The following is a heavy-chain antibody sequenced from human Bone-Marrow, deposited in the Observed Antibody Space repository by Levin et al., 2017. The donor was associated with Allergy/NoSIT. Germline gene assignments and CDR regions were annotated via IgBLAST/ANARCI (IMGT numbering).Heavy chain of an antibody. Sequence: LSLTCAASGSTFSSYAVHWVRQAPGKGLEWLAVVSFDGSEKYYADSVKGRFTISRDNSKNTLFQLMNSLSVEGTAVYYFAIAWRYSGTHLFDSWGQGTPVTVSS. D-gene: IGHD1-26*01. CDR1: GSTFSSYA. V-gene: IGHV3-30*04. CDR3: AIAWRYSGTHLFDS. CDR2: VSFDGSEK. J-gene: IGHJ4*02.